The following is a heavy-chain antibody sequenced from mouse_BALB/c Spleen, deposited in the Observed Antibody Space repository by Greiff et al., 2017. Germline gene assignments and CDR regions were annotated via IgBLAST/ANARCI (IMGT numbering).Heavy chain of an antibody. CDR3: ARRAYTVVERYFDV. CDR2: IYPGDGDT. D-gene: IGHD1-1*01. CDR1: GYAFSSYW. V-gene: IGHV1-80*01. J-gene: IGHJ1*01. Sequence: QVQLKESGAELVRPGSSVKISCKASGYAFSSYWMNWVKQRPGQGLEWIGQIYPGDGDTNYNGKFKGKATLTADKSSSTAYMQLSSLTSEDSAVYFCARRAYTVVERYFDVWGAGTTVTVSS.